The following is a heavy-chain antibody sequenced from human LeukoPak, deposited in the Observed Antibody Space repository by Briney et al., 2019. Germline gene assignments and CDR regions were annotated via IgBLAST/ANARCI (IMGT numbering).Heavy chain of an antibody. J-gene: IGHJ4*02. D-gene: IGHD6-13*01. V-gene: IGHV4-59*01. CDR2: IYYSGPT. Sequence: PSETLSLTCTVSGGSISSYYWSWIRQPPGKGLEWIGYIYYSGPTNDNPSLKSRVTISVDTSKDQFTLKLSSVTAADTAVYYCARGVYIAAAQYGYWGQGTLVTVSS. CDR3: ARGVYIAAAQYGY. CDR1: GGSISSYY.